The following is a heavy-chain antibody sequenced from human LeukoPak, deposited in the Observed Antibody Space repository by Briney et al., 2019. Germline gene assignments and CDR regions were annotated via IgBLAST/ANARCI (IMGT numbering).Heavy chain of an antibody. CDR2: IYPGDSDT. Sequence: GESLKISCKGSGYSFTSYWIGWVRQMPGKGLEWMGIIYPGDSDTRYSPSFQGQVTISADKSISTAYLQWSSLKASDTAMYYCARHGNYDFWSGTPRNWFDPWGQGTLVTVSS. CDR1: GYSFTSYW. D-gene: IGHD3-3*01. V-gene: IGHV5-51*01. J-gene: IGHJ5*02. CDR3: ARHGNYDFWSGTPRNWFDP.